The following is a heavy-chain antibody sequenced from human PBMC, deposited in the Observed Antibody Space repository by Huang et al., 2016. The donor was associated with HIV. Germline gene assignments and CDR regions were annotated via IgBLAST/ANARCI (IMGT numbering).Heavy chain of an antibody. Sequence: QVQLQQWGAGLLKPSETLSLKCAVYGVSFSGYYWTWIRQPPGKGLEWLGEISHNGNTNYNPSLGSRIFLSVDTSKNQFSLQLTSVTAADTAIYYCAKGSILTSDSWGQGTLVTVSS. CDR2: ISHNGNT. V-gene: IGHV4-34*01. J-gene: IGHJ4*02. CDR3: AKGSILTSDS. CDR1: GVSFSGYY. D-gene: IGHD3-3*01.